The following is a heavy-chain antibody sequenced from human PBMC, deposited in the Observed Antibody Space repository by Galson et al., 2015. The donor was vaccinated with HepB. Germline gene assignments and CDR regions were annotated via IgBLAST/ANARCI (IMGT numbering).Heavy chain of an antibody. CDR2: VSSSSSTV. CDR3: ASMGYCSGGSCPAAV. J-gene: IGHJ4*02. Sequence: ALRLCCAASGFSFNDYFMSWFRHAPGQGLVWVSYVSSSSSTVYYADSVKGRFTIARDNAKNSLYLQMNSLRAEDTAMYYCASMGYCSGGSCPAAVWGQGTLVTVPS. CDR1: GFSFNDYF. V-gene: IGHV3-11*01. D-gene: IGHD2-15*01.